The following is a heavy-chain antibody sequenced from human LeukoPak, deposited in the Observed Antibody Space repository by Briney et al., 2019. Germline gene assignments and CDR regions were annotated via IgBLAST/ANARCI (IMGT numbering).Heavy chain of an antibody. CDR3: ALVVRGGYGY. J-gene: IGHJ4*02. V-gene: IGHV3-23*01. CDR1: GFTFTTYA. D-gene: IGHD5-12*01. Sequence: GGSLRLSCAASGFTFTTYAMSWVRQAPGKGLEWVSAISGGGDSTYYADSVKGRFTISRDNSKNTLYLQMNSLRAEDTAVYYCALVVRGGYGYWGQGTLVTVSS. CDR2: ISGGGDST.